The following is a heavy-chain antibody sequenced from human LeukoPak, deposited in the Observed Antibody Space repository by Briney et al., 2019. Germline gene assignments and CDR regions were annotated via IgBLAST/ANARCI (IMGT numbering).Heavy chain of an antibody. CDR1: GFALSAYH. D-gene: IGHD5-18*01. CDR3: VRGYTYGYLDY. V-gene: IGHV1-2*07. Sequence: ASVKVSCKASGFALSAYHIHWVRLAPGQGLEWMGWISLKTGGTKFAPRFQGRVNLTRDTSVSTAYMDLGSLKSDDTALFYCVRGYTYGYLDYWGQGTQVTVSS. J-gene: IGHJ4*02. CDR2: ISLKTGGT.